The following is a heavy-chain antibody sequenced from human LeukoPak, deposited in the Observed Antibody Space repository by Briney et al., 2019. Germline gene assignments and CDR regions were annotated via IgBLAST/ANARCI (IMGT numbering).Heavy chain of an antibody. CDR2: INPNSGGT. V-gene: IGHV1-2*06. Sequence: GASVKVSCKASGYTLTDYYMHWVRQAPGQGLEWMGRINPNSGGTNYAQKFQGRVTMTRDTSISTVYMELSRLRSEDTAVYYCARDARRSPPLPRIFDYWGQGTLVTVSS. J-gene: IGHJ4*02. CDR1: GYTLTDYY. CDR3: ARDARRSPPLPRIFDY.